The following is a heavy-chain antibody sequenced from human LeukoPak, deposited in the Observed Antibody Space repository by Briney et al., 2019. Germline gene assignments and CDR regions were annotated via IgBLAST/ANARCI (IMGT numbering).Heavy chain of an antibody. CDR3: ARDKGVWSGYFDY. D-gene: IGHD3-3*01. V-gene: IGHV1-2*02. Sequence: GASVKVSCKASGYTFTGHYMHWVRQAPGQGLEWMGWINPNSGGTNYAQKFQGRVTMTRDTSISTAYMELSRLRSDDTAVYYCARDKGVWSGYFDYWGQGTLVTVSS. J-gene: IGHJ4*02. CDR2: INPNSGGT. CDR1: GYTFTGHY.